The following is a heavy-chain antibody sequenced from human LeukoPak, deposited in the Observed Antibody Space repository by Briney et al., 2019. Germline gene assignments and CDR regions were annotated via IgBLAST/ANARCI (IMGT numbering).Heavy chain of an antibody. CDR1: GFTFSSYG. CDR2: ISVSVVII. D-gene: IGHD6-19*01. CDR3: AKAKEAGNSWEWFDL. J-gene: IGHJ5*02. V-gene: IGHV3-23*01. Sequence: PGGSLRLSCAASGFTFSSYGMSWVRQAPGKGLEWVSAISVSVVIIYYAAPVKCRFTTPRDNSKNTPYLHMNSLRAEDTAVYYCAKAKEAGNSWEWFDLWGQGTLVTVSS.